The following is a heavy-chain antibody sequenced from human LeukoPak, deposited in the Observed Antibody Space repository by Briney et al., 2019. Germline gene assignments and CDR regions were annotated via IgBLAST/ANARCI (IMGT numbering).Heavy chain of an antibody. CDR2: ISSSSSYI. Sequence: GGSLRLSCAASGFTFSSYSMDWVRQAPGKGLEWVSSISSSSSYIYYADSVKGRFTISRDNAKNSLYLQMNSLRAEDTAVYYCARDREVGGVDAFDIWGQGTMVTVSS. V-gene: IGHV3-21*01. CDR1: GFTFSSYS. CDR3: ARDREVGGVDAFDI. J-gene: IGHJ3*02. D-gene: IGHD3-10*01.